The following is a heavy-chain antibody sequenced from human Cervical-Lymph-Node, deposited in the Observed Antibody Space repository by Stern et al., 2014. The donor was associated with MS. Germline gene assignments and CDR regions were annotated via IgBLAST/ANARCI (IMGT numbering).Heavy chain of an antibody. Sequence: QVQLVQSGSQVRKPGASVKVSCQASGYTFINYVFWVRQATGQGLEWMGWMNPNNANTGHAQKFQGRVTMTRNTSISTAYMELSGLRSDDTAVYYCVRGGFSYGYGLDAWGQGTAVIVSS. CDR3: VRGGFSYGYGLDA. J-gene: IGHJ6*02. V-gene: IGHV1-8*01. CDR1: GYTFINYV. CDR2: MNPNNANT. D-gene: IGHD5-18*01.